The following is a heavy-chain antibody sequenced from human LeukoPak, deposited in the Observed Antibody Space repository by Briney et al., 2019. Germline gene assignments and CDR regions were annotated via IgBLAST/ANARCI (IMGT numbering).Heavy chain of an antibody. V-gene: IGHV3-21*01. Sequence: PGGSLRLSCAASGFTFSSYSMNWVRQAPGKGLEWVSSISSSSSYIYYADSVKGRFTISRDNAKNSLYLQMNSLRAEDTAVYYCAKDESPLGRWLVHGVYWGQGTLVTVSS. J-gene: IGHJ4*02. CDR3: AKDESPLGRWLVHGVY. CDR1: GFTFSSYS. D-gene: IGHD6-19*01. CDR2: ISSSSSYI.